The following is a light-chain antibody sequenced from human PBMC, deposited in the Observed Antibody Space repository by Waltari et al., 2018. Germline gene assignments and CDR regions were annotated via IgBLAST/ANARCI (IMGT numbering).Light chain of an antibody. Sequence: EVVMTQSPATLSVSPGQRVTLSCRASQSVRTDLDWYQQKPGQPPRLLIYGASTRAPYVPGRFSGSGSGTEFTLTISSLQSEDFAIYYCQQYDKWPPITFGQGTRLEIK. J-gene: IGKJ5*01. CDR2: GAS. CDR3: QQYDKWPPIT. CDR1: QSVRTD. V-gene: IGKV3-15*01.